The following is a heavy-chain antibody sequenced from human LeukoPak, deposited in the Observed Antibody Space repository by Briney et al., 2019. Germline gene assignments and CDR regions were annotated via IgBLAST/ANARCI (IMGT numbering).Heavy chain of an antibody. D-gene: IGHD3-16*01. CDR2: IDWDDDK. CDR3: ARSYVWGSYDAFDI. Sequence: SVPGPALVKPTQTLTLTCTFSGFSRSTGGMCVSWIRQPPGKAPEWLARIDWDDDKYYSTSLKTRLTISKDTSKNQVVLTMTNMDPVDTATYYCARSYVWGSYDAFDIWGQGTMVTVSS. V-gene: IGHV2-70*11. J-gene: IGHJ3*02. CDR1: GFSRSTGGMC.